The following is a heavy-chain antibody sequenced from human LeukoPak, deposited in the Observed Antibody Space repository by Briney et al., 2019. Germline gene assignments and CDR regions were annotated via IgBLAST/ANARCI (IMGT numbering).Heavy chain of an antibody. CDR1: GYTFNNYG. V-gene: IGHV1-18*01. J-gene: IGHJ3*02. CDR3: ARARYYKGARPDDAFDI. D-gene: IGHD6-6*01. Sequence: EASVKVSCKASGYTFNNYGISWVRQAPGQGLEWMGRISAYNGNTNYAQKVQDRVTMTTDTSTSAAYMELRNLTSDDTAVYYCARARYYKGARPDDAFDIWGQGTMVTVSS. CDR2: ISAYNGNT.